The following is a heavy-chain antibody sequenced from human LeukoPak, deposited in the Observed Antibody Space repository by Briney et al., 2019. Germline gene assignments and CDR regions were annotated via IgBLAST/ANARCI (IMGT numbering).Heavy chain of an antibody. J-gene: IGHJ4*02. CDR3: ARGVGGADY. CDR2: VKKDASEK. CDR1: GFTFSNNW. V-gene: IGHV3-7*01. D-gene: IGHD2-21*01. Sequence: GGSLRLSCAASGFTFSNNWMTWVRQAPGKGLEWVASVKKDASEKYYVDSVKGRFTISRDNAKNSLYLQMNSLRVEDTAVYYCARGVGGADYWGQGTLVTVSS.